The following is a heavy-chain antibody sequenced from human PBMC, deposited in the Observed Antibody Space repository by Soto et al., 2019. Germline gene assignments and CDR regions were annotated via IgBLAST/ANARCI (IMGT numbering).Heavy chain of an antibody. D-gene: IGHD3-22*01. CDR2: IKQDGSEK. Sequence: GGSLRLSCAASGFTFSSYWMSWVRQAPGKGLEWVANIKQDGSEKYYVDSVKGRFTISRDNAKNSLYLQMNSLRAEDTAVYYCARSPITYYYDSGAADDYFDYWGQGTLVTVSS. CDR3: ARSPITYYYDSGAADDYFDY. J-gene: IGHJ4*02. V-gene: IGHV3-7*03. CDR1: GFTFSSYW.